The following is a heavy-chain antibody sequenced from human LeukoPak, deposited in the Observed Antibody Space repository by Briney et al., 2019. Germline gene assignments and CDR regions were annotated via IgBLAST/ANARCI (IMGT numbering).Heavy chain of an antibody. Sequence: GGSLRLSCAASGLTFTDFWMNWVRLAPGRGLEWLANINPDGNEKYYVDSVKGRFAMSRDNAKNEVYLEMNGLRAEDTGVYYCSGRDSSRSPRAYWGQGTLVSVSS. D-gene: IGHD6-13*01. CDR1: GLTFTDFW. CDR2: INPDGNEK. V-gene: IGHV3-7*01. CDR3: SGRDSSRSPRAY. J-gene: IGHJ4*02.